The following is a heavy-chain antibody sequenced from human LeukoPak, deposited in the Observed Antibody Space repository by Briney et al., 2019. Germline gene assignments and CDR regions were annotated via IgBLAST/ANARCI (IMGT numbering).Heavy chain of an antibody. Sequence: PSETLSLTCAVYGGSFSGYYWSWIRPPPGKGLEWIGEINHSGSTNYNPSLKSRVTISVDTSKNQFSLKLSSVTAADTAVYYCLHCGGDCYSGLGPDYWGQGTLVTVSS. D-gene: IGHD2-21*02. CDR1: GGSFSGYY. CDR3: LHCGGDCYSGLGPDY. V-gene: IGHV4-34*01. CDR2: INHSGST. J-gene: IGHJ4*02.